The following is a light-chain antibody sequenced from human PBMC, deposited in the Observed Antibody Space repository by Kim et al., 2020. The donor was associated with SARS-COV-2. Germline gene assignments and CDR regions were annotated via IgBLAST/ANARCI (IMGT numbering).Light chain of an antibody. CDR3: QQSYSVPCT. Sequence: DIQMTQSPSSLSASVGDRVLITCRASQSISTYLNWYQQKPGRAPKLLICAASNLQTGVPSRFSGSGSGTDFTLIINNLRPEDFATYYCQQSYSVPCTFGQGTKLEI. V-gene: IGKV1-39*01. CDR1: QSISTY. CDR2: AAS. J-gene: IGKJ2*02.